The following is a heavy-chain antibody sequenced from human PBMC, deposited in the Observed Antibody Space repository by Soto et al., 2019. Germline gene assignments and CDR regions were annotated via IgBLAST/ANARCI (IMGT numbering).Heavy chain of an antibody. V-gene: IGHV3-9*01. Sequence: SLRLSCAASGFTFDDYAMHWVRQAPGKGLEWVSGISWNSGSIGYADSVKGRFTISRDNAKNSLYLQMNSLRAEDTALYYCAKVLAAYFDYWGQGTLVTVSS. D-gene: IGHD2-15*01. CDR1: GFTFDDYA. CDR3: AKVLAAYFDY. J-gene: IGHJ4*02. CDR2: ISWNSGSI.